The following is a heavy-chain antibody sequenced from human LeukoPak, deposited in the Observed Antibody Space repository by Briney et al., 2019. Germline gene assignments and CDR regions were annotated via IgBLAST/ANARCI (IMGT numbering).Heavy chain of an antibody. CDR3: AKDLMGVPGSCSGGSCSGYYYYYSMDV. J-gene: IGHJ6*02. CDR2: ISASGGST. D-gene: IGHD2-15*01. Sequence: GGSLRLSCAASGFTFSSYAMSWVRQAPGKGLEWVSAISASGGSTYYADSVKGRFTISRDNSKNTLYLQMNSLRAEDTAVYYCAKDLMGVPGSCSGGSCSGYYYYYSMDVWGQGTTVTVSS. V-gene: IGHV3-23*01. CDR1: GFTFSSYA.